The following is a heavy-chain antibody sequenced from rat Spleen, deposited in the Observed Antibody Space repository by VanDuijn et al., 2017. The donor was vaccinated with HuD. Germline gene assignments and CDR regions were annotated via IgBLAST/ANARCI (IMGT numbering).Heavy chain of an antibody. CDR1: GLSFSNYD. V-gene: IGHV5-25*01. J-gene: IGHJ3*01. Sequence: EVQLVQSGGGLVQPGRSLKLSCVASGLSFSNYDMAWVRQAPTKGLEWVASIRAGGDNTYYRDSVKGRFTVSRDNAKSNLYLQMDSLRSEDTATYYCARGGYNYGWFAYWGQGTLVTVSS. CDR3: ARGGYNYGWFAY. CDR2: IRAGGDNT. D-gene: IGHD1-9*01.